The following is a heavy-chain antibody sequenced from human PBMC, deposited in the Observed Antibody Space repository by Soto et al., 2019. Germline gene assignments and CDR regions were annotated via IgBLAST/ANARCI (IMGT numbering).Heavy chain of an antibody. CDR2: MSGSAGST. CDR3: AKGHGDYVWHYFDY. Sequence: EVQLLESGGGLVQPGGSLRLSCAASGFTLSSYAMSWVRQAPGKGLEWVSSMSGSAGSTYYADSVKGRFTISRDNSKNTLYVQMNSLRAEDAAVYYCAKGHGDYVWHYFDYWGQGTLVTVSS. D-gene: IGHD4-17*01. J-gene: IGHJ4*02. V-gene: IGHV3-23*01. CDR1: GFTLSSYA.